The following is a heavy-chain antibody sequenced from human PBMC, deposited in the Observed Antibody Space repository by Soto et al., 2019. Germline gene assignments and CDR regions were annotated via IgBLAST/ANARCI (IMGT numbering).Heavy chain of an antibody. CDR1: GYTFTSYA. CDR2: INAGNGNT. D-gene: IGHD6-13*01. J-gene: IGHJ4*02. V-gene: IGHV1-3*01. Sequence: ASVKVSCKASGYTFTSYAMHWVRQAPGQRLEWMGWINAGNGNTKYSQKFQGRVTITRDTSASTAYMELSSLRSEDTAVYYCVRDSSSWYEPENYFDYWGQGTLVTVSS. CDR3: VRDSSSWYEPENYFDY.